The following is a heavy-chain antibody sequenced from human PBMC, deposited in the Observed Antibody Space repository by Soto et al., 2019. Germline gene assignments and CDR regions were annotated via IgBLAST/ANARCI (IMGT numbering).Heavy chain of an antibody. CDR3: ARRRRGVGYCSSTSCYASPDYYYYYMDV. CDR1: GFTFSSYG. D-gene: IGHD2-2*01. J-gene: IGHJ6*03. Sequence: GGSLRLSCAASGFTFSSYGMHWVRQAPGKGLEWVAVIWYDGSNKYYADSVKGRFTISRDNSKNTLYLQMNSLRAEDTAVYYCARRRRGVGYCSSTSCYASPDYYYYYMDVWGKGTTVTVSS. V-gene: IGHV3-33*01. CDR2: IWYDGSNK.